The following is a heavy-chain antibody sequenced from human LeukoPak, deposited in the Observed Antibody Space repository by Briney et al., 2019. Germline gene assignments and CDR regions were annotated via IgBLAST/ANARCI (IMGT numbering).Heavy chain of an antibody. D-gene: IGHD5-18*01. CDR2: INSDGSIT. CDR1: GFTFTTYW. Sequence: GGSLRLSCAASGFTFTTYWMHWVRQAPGKGLVWVSHINSDGSITSYADSVKGRFTISRDNAKNTLYLQMNSLRAEDTAVYYCARDAVDTANAVWGQGTMVTVSS. CDR3: ARDAVDTANAV. V-gene: IGHV3-74*01. J-gene: IGHJ6*02.